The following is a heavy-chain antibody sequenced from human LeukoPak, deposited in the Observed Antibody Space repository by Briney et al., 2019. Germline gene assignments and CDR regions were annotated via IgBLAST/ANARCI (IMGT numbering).Heavy chain of an antibody. D-gene: IGHD2-2*01. Sequence: SVKVSCKASGGTFSSYAIRWVRQAPGQGLEWMGGIIPIFGTANYAQKFQGRVTITADESTSTAYMELSSLRSEDTAVYYCARGGIVVVPAAHIPNWFDPWGQGTLVTVSS. CDR1: GGTFSSYA. V-gene: IGHV1-69*13. CDR3: ARGGIVVVPAAHIPNWFDP. J-gene: IGHJ5*02. CDR2: IIPIFGTA.